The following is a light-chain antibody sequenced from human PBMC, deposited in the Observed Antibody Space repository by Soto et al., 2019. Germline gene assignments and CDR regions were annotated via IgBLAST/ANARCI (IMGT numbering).Light chain of an antibody. J-gene: IGKJ3*01. CDR3: QQLNNLPPFT. CDR1: QGISNY. Sequence: IQLTQSPSSLSASIGDRVTITCRASQGISNYLAWYQQKPGKAPKLLIYGAVTLQSGVPSRFSGSGSGTDFTLTISSLQPDELATYYCQQLNNLPPFTFGPGTKVDLK. V-gene: IGKV1-9*01. CDR2: GAV.